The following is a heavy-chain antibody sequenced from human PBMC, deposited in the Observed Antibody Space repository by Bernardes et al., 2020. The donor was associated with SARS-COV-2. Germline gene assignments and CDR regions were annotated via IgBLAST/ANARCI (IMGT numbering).Heavy chain of an antibody. Sequence: GGSLRLSCAASGFTFSSYWMHWVRQAPGKGLVWVSRINSDGSSTSYADSVKGRFTISRDNAKNTLYLQMNSLRAEDTAVYYCARDRVLLWFGELSRNYYYYGMDVWGQGTTVTVSS. CDR2: INSDGSST. D-gene: IGHD3-10*01. J-gene: IGHJ6*02. CDR3: ARDRVLLWFGELSRNYYYYGMDV. CDR1: GFTFSSYW. V-gene: IGHV3-74*01.